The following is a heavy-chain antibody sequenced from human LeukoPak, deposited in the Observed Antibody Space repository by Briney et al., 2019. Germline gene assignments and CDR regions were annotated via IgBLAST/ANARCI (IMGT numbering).Heavy chain of an antibody. Sequence: GGSLRLSCAASGFTFSRYGMHWVRQAPGKGLEWVAVISYDGSNKYCADSVKGRFTISRDNSKNTLYLQMNSLRVEDTAVYYCAKDYGDYNFDYWGQGTLVTVSS. V-gene: IGHV3-30*18. J-gene: IGHJ4*02. CDR2: ISYDGSNK. CDR3: AKDYGDYNFDY. D-gene: IGHD4-17*01. CDR1: GFTFSRYG.